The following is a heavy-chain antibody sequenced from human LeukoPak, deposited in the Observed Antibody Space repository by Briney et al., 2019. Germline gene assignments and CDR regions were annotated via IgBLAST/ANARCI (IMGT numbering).Heavy chain of an antibody. CDR3: ATLYGDYVTSDY. CDR1: GYSFIVYY. V-gene: IGHV1-2*02. D-gene: IGHD4-17*01. CDR2: INPSSGGT. J-gene: IGHJ4*02. Sequence: ASVKVSCKASGYSFIVYYIHWVRQAPGQGLEWMGWINPSSGGTHYAQKFLGRVTMTRGTSISTAYMELSRLRSDDTAVYYCATLYGDYVTSDYWGLGTLVTVSS.